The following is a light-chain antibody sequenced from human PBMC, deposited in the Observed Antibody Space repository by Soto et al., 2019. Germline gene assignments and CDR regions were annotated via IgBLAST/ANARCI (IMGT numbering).Light chain of an antibody. CDR3: QQYGSSPLYT. CDR2: GAS. Sequence: EIVLTQSPGTLSLSPGERATLSCRASQSVNSNYLAWYQQKPGQAPRLLIYGASSRATGIPDRFSGSGSGTDFTLTISRLEPEDFAGYYCQQYGSSPLYTFGQGTKLEIK. CDR1: QSVNSNY. J-gene: IGKJ2*01. V-gene: IGKV3-20*01.